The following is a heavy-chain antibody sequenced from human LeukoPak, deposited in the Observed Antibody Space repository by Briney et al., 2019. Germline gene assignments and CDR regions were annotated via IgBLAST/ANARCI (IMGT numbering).Heavy chain of an antibody. CDR3: ARGEEQWLEWYFDL. CDR2: INYSGST. J-gene: IGHJ2*01. V-gene: IGHV4-34*01. CDR1: GGSFSGYY. Sequence: SETLSLTCAVYGGSFSGYYWSWIRQPPGKGLEWIGEINYSGSTNYNPSLKSRVTISVDTSKNQFSLKLSSVTAADTAVYHCARGEEQWLEWYFDLWGRGTLVTVSS. D-gene: IGHD6-19*01.